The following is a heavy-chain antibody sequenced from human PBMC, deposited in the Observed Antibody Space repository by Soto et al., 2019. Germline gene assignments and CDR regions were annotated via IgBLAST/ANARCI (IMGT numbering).Heavy chain of an antibody. V-gene: IGHV1-69*12. J-gene: IGHJ6*02. D-gene: IGHD1-7*01. CDR1: GGTFSSYA. Sequence: QVRLVQSGAEVKKPGSSVKVSCKASGGTFSSYAISWVRQAPGQGLEWMGGIIPIFGTANYAQKFQGRVTITADESTSTAYMELSSLRPEDTAVYYCASHGITGTWVYYYGMDVWGQGTTVTVSS. CDR3: ASHGITGTWVYYYGMDV. CDR2: IIPIFGTA.